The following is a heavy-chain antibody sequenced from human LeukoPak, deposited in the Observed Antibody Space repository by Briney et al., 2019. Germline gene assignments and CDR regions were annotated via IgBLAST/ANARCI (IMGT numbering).Heavy chain of an antibody. V-gene: IGHV3-23*01. D-gene: IGHD6-13*01. CDR1: AFTFSNYE. CDR3: ARVASPARSYLDY. J-gene: IGHJ4*02. CDR2: ISARGGST. Sequence: GGSLRLSCAASAFTFSNYEMTWVRQIPGMGLEWVSGISARGGSTSYADSVKGRFTISRDNSKNTLYLQMNGLGAEDTAVYYCARVASPARSYLDYWGQGTLVTVSS.